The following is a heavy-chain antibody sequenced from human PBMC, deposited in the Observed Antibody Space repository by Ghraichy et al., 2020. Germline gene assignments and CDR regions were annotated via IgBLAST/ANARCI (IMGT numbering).Heavy chain of an antibody. CDR2: ISSNGGRI. CDR3: ARAFSGSGITVAAMGDF. V-gene: IGHV3-64*01. CDR1: GFTFSTYA. J-gene: IGHJ4*02. Sequence: GESLNISCAASGFTFSTYAMEWVRQAPGKGLEYVAAISSNGGRIYYANSVKGRFTISRNNSKNTLYLQMGSLRAEDTALYYCARAFSGSGITVAAMGDFWGQGTLVTVSS. D-gene: IGHD6-19*01.